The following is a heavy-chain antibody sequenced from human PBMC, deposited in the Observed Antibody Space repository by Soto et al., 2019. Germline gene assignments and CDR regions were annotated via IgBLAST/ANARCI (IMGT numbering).Heavy chain of an antibody. V-gene: IGHV3-30-3*01. Sequence: GSLRLSCAASGFTFSSYAMHWVRQAPGKGLEWVAVISYDGSNKYYADSVKGRFTISRDNSKNTLYLQMNSLRAEDTAVYYCARDTPGYSSSWSNYFDYWGHGT. CDR3: ARDTPGYSSSWSNYFDY. J-gene: IGHJ4*01. CDR2: ISYDGSNK. CDR1: GFTFSSYA. D-gene: IGHD6-13*01.